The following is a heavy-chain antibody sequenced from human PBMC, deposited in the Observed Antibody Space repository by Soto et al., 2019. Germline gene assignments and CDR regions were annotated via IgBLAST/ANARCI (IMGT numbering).Heavy chain of an antibody. J-gene: IGHJ4*02. CDR3: AKKPRFGVVIVRLDY. CDR1: GFTFSSYS. Sequence: GGSLRLSCAASGFTFSSYSISWVRQAPGKGLEWVSAISGSGVSTYYADSVKGRFTISRDNSKNTLYLQMNSLRAEDTAVYYCAKKPRFGVVIVRLDYLGQGTLVTVSS. V-gene: IGHV3-23*01. CDR2: ISGSGVST. D-gene: IGHD3-3*01.